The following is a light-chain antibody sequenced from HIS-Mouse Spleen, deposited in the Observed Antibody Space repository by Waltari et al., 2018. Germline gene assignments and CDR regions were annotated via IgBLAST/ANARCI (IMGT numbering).Light chain of an antibody. CDR1: RSDVGSYNL. CDR3: CSYAGSSTWV. V-gene: IGLV2-23*01. J-gene: IGLJ3*02. Sequence: QSALTQPASVSGSPGQSITISCTGTRSDVGSYNLVSWYQPHPGKAPKLMIYEGSKRPSGVSNRFSGSKSGNTASLTISGLQAEDEADYYCCSYAGSSTWVFGGGTKLTVL. CDR2: EGS.